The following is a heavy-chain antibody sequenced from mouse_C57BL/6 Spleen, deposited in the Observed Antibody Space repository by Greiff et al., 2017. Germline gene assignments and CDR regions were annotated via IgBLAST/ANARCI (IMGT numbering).Heavy chain of an antibody. J-gene: IGHJ3*01. V-gene: IGHV1-26*01. Sequence: EVQLQQSGPELVKPGASVKISCKASGYTFTDYYMNWVKQSHGKSLEWIGDINPNNGGTSYNQKFKGKATLTVDKSSSTAYMELRSLTSEDSAVXYCARSITTVVEAFAYWGQGTLVTVSA. CDR2: INPNNGGT. D-gene: IGHD1-1*01. CDR1: GYTFTDYY. CDR3: ARSITTVVEAFAY.